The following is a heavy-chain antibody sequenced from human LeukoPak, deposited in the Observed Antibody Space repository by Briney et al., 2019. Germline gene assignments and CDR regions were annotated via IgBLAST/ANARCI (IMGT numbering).Heavy chain of an antibody. J-gene: IGHJ6*03. Sequence: GASVKVSCKASGYTFTGYYTHWVRQAPGQGLEWMGIINPSGGSTSYAQKFQGRVTMTRDTSTSTVYMELSSLRSEDTAVYYCARDGGDTAMGSLGYYYYYMDVWGKGTTVTFSS. CDR2: INPSGGST. V-gene: IGHV1-46*01. CDR1: GYTFTGYY. CDR3: ARDGGDTAMGSLGYYYYYMDV. D-gene: IGHD5-18*01.